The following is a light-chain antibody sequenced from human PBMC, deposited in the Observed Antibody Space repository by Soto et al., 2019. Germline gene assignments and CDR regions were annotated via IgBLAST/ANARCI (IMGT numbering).Light chain of an antibody. CDR3: QQYHGRHSHT. V-gene: IGKV3-15*01. CDR2: CAS. Sequence: EIVMTQSPSTLSGTLGERVTLSCRASQTVTTKLAWYQRKPGQPAGLLINCASTRSNGLPDRLSGSGSGAELSLTISSLQSDDDAVSYYQQYHGRHSHTFGRGTKVDI. J-gene: IGKJ4*01. CDR1: QTVTTK.